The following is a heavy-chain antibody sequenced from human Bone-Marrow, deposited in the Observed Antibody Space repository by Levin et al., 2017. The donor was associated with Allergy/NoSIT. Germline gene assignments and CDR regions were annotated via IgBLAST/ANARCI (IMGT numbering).Heavy chain of an antibody. V-gene: IGHV1-2*02. CDR3: ARAGYTSRWHTAAESYDY. Sequence: EASVKVSCKTSGYTFTDYNIHWVRQAPGQGLEWVAWINPNTGGNKFAEKFQGRVTLTRDRSTSTVYMELNTLRSDDSAVYFCARAGYTSRWHTAAESYDYWGQGTLVTVSS. D-gene: IGHD6-13*01. CDR1: GYTFTDYN. J-gene: IGHJ4*02. CDR2: INPNTGGN.